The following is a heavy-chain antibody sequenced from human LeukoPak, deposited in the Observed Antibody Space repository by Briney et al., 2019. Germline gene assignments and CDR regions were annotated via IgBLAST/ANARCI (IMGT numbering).Heavy chain of an antibody. D-gene: IGHD2-15*01. J-gene: IGHJ4*02. V-gene: IGHV4-59*08. CDR1: GGSIGSYY. CDR3: ARLTEGW. CDR2: VYYTGRT. Sequence: SATLSLTCIVSGGSIGSYYWSWVRPTPGKGLEWIGYVYYTGRTNYNPSLKGRVTIFVDTSKNQFSLKLSSVTAADTAVYYCARLTEGWWGQGALVTVSS.